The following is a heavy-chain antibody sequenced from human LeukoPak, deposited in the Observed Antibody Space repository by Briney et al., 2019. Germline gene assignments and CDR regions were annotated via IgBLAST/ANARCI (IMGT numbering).Heavy chain of an antibody. CDR3: AKRPGRGIYFDY. D-gene: IGHD3-10*01. J-gene: IGHJ4*02. CDR1: GFTFSSYA. V-gene: IGHV3-23*01. CDR2: ISASGGST. Sequence: GGSLRLSCAASGFTFSSYAMSWVRQAPGKGLEWVSAISASGGSTYYADSVKGRFTISRVNSKNTLYLQMNSLRAEDTAVYYCAKRPGRGIYFDYWGQGTLVTVSS.